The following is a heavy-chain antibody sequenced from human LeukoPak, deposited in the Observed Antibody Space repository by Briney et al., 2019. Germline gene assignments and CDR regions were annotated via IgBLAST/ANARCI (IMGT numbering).Heavy chain of an antibody. J-gene: IGHJ4*02. CDR1: GYTFTTYD. CDR3: ARVFGGHEIGF. CDR2: MNPKSGNT. Sequence: ASVKVSCKASGYTFTTYDINWVRQATGQGLEWMGWMNPKSGNTAYAQKFQGRVTMTRNTSIDTAYLEMSSLRYEDTAMYYCARVFGGHEIGFWGQGTQVTVSS. D-gene: IGHD5-12*01. V-gene: IGHV1-8*01.